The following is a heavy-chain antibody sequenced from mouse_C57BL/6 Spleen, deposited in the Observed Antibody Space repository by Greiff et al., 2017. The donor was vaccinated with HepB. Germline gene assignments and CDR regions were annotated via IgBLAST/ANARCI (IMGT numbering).Heavy chain of an antibody. V-gene: IGHV1-4*01. CDR1: GYTFTSYT. Sequence: VQLQQSGAELARPGASVKMSCKASGYTFTSYTMHWVNQRPGQGLEWIGYINPSSGYTKYNQKFKDKATLTADKSSSTAYMQLSSLTSEDSAVYYCARSGNDGYSYYAMDYWGQGTSVTVSS. J-gene: IGHJ4*01. CDR3: ARSGNDGYSYYAMDY. CDR2: INPSSGYT. D-gene: IGHD2-3*01.